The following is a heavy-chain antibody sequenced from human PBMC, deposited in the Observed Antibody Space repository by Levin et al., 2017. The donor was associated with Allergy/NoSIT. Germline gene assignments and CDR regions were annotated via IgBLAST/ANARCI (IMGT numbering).Heavy chain of an antibody. CDR1: GYTFTSYA. D-gene: IGHD1-1*01. V-gene: IGHV7-4-1*02. Sequence: GESLKISCKASGYTFTSYAMNWVRQAPGQGLEWMGWINTNTGNPTYAQGFTGRFVFSLDTSVSTAYLQISSLKAEDTAVYYCATSLGVGWNDVRLSLGYWGQGTLVTVSS. CDR3: ATSLGVGWNDVRLSLGY. CDR2: INTNTGNP. J-gene: IGHJ4*02.